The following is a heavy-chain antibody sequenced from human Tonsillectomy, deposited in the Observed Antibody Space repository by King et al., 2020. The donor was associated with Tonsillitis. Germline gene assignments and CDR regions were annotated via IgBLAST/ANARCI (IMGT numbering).Heavy chain of an antibody. CDR2: IHYGEIKK. V-gene: IGHV3-30*02. D-gene: IGHD2-21*02. J-gene: IGHJ2*01. Sequence: VQLVESGGGVVQPGGSLRLSCAASGFSFSTYGMHWVRQAPGKGLQWVAFIHYGEIKKYYQDSVKGRFTISRDNSKNTLSLQMNNLRPDDTAIYYCATLIGPPGDDGYFDLWGHGTLLIVSS. CDR1: GFSFSTYG. CDR3: ATLIGPPGDDGYFDL.